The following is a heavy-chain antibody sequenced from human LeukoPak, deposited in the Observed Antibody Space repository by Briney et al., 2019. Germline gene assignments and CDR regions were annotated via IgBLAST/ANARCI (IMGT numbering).Heavy chain of an antibody. CDR1: GGTFSSYA. Sequence: SVKVSCKASGGTFSSYAISWVRQAPGQGLEWMGGIIPIFGTANYAQKFQGRVTITTDESTGTAYMELSSLRSEDTAVYYCARGDSSGPGYYYMDVWGKGTTVTVPS. CDR3: ARGDSSGPGYYYMDV. J-gene: IGHJ6*03. V-gene: IGHV1-69*05. CDR2: IIPIFGTA. D-gene: IGHD3-22*01.